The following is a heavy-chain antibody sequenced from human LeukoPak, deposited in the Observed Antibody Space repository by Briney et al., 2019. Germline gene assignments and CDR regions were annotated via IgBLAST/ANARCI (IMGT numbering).Heavy chain of an antibody. CDR2: INHSGST. J-gene: IGHJ6*03. CDR3: ARAEDYYYYMDV. Sequence: PSATLSLTCAVYGGSFSGYYWSWIRQPPGKGLEWIGEINHSGSTNYNPSLKSRVTISVDTSKNQFSLKLSSVTAADTAVYYCARAEDYYYYMDVWGKGTTVTVSS. V-gene: IGHV4-34*01. CDR1: GGSFSGYY.